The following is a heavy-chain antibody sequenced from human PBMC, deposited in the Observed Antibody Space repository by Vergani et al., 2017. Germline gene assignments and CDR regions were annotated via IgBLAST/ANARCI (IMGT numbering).Heavy chain of an antibody. CDR1: GGTFSSYA. CDR3: ARARSGWTLPHSPGYFFGMDV. J-gene: IGHJ6*02. CDR2: IIPMFGTT. Sequence: QVQLVQSGAEVKKPGSSVKVSCKASGGTFSSYAISWVRQAPGQGLEWMGRIIPMFGTTNYAQKFQGRATITADESTTTAYMELSSLRSEDTAVYYCARARSGWTLPHSPGYFFGMDVWGQGTTVTVSS. V-gene: IGHV1-69*13. D-gene: IGHD6-19*01.